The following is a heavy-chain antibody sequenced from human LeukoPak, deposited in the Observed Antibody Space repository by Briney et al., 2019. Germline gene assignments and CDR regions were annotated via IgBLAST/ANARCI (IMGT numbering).Heavy chain of an antibody. V-gene: IGHV4-30-4*08. CDR3: RIGIAAAGMREWFDP. CDR2: IYYSGST. Sequence: PSETLSLTCTVSGGSISSGDYYWSWIRQPPGKGLEWIGYIYYSGSTYYNPSLKSRVTISVDTSKNQFSLKLSSVTAADTAVYYCRIGIAAAGMREWFDPWGQGTLVTVSS. D-gene: IGHD6-13*01. CDR1: GGSISSGDYY. J-gene: IGHJ5*02.